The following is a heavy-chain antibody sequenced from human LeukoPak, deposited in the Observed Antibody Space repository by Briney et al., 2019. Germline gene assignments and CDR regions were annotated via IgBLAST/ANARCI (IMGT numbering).Heavy chain of an antibody. D-gene: IGHD1-1*01. V-gene: IGHV3-11*04. J-gene: IGHJ4*02. CDR2: ISSSGGTI. CDR3: AKYERLSAD. CDR1: GFIFTDYY. Sequence: PGGSLRLSCAASGFIFTDYYMSWIRQAPGKGLEWVSYISSSGGTIYYADSVKGRFTISRDNTKNSLYLQMNSLRAEDTAVYYCAKYERLSADWGQGTLVTVSS.